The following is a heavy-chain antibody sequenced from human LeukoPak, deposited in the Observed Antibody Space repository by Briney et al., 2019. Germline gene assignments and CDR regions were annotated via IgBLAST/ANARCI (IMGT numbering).Heavy chain of an antibody. V-gene: IGHV3-30*01. CDR2: ISYDGSNK. J-gene: IGHJ4*02. CDR1: GFTFSSYA. Sequence: GGSLRLSCAASGFTFSSYAMHWVRQAPGKGLEWVAVISYDGSNKYYADSVKGRFTISRDNSKNTLYLQMNSLRAEDTAVYCCARQRVRYSSSSGALGYWGQGTLVTVSS. CDR3: ARQRVRYSSSSGALGY. D-gene: IGHD6-6*01.